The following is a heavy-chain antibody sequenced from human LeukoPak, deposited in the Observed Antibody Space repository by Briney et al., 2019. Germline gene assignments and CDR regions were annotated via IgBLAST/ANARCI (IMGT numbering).Heavy chain of an antibody. D-gene: IGHD4-17*01. V-gene: IGHV3-23*01. CDR3: ARVGGDYGKFDY. CDR2: LSGSGSAT. CDR1: GFTFSSYP. J-gene: IGHJ4*02. Sequence: PGGSLRLSCAASGFTFSSYPMSWVCQAPGKGLEWVSALSGSGSATYYADSVRGRFTISRNNSKNTLYVQMNSLRVEDTAVYYCARVGGDYGKFDYWGQGTLVIVSS.